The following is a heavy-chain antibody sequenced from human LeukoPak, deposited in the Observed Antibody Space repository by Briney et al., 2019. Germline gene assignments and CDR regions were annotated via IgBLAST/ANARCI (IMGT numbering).Heavy chain of an antibody. CDR2: MNPNSGNT. V-gene: IGHV1-8*03. D-gene: IGHD1-7*01. J-gene: IGHJ6*03. CDR3: ARAPSWNYNRYYYYYVDV. Sequence: ASVNVSCKTSGYTSTNFDVNWVRQASGHGLEWMGWMNPNSGNTGYAQKFQGRVTITRNTSISTAYMELSSLRSEDTAVYYCARAPSWNYNRYYYYYVDVWGRGTTVTVSS. CDR1: GYTSTNFD.